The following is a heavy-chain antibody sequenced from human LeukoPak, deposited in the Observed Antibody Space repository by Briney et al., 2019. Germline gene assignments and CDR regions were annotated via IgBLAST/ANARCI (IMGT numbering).Heavy chain of an antibody. Sequence: GGSLRLSCAASGFTFIGYAMSWVRQAPGKGLEWVSAISGSGGSTYYADSVKGRFTISRDNSKNTLYLQMNSLRAEDTAVYYCAKDSGYYYGSGSNFDYWGQGTLVTVSS. V-gene: IGHV3-23*01. CDR2: ISGSGGST. CDR3: AKDSGYYYGSGSNFDY. D-gene: IGHD3-10*01. J-gene: IGHJ4*02. CDR1: GFTFIGYA.